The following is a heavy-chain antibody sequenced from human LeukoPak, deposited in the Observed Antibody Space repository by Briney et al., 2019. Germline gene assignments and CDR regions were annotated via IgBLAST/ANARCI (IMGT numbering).Heavy chain of an antibody. D-gene: IGHD2-21*01. J-gene: IGHJ4*02. Sequence: SVKVSCKASGGTFSSYAISWVRQAPGQGLEWMGRIIPIFGTVNYAQKFQGRVTITTDESTSTAYMELSSLRSEDTAVYYCARGVKPNPYYFDYWGQGTLVTVSS. CDR3: ARGVKPNPYYFDY. CDR2: IIPIFGTV. V-gene: IGHV1-69*05. CDR1: GGTFSSYA.